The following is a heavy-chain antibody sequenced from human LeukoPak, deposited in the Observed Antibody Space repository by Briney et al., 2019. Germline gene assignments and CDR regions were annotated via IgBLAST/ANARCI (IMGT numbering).Heavy chain of an antibody. V-gene: IGHV1-2*02. CDR3: ARDIPRGVGATHSVY. J-gene: IGHJ4*02. D-gene: IGHD1-26*01. Sequence: ASVKVSCKASGYTFTGYYMHWVRQAPGQGLEWMGWTNPNSGGTNYAQKFQGRVTMTRDTSISTAYMELSRLRSDDTAVYYCARDIPRGVGATHSVYWGQGTLVTVSS. CDR1: GYTFTGYY. CDR2: TNPNSGGT.